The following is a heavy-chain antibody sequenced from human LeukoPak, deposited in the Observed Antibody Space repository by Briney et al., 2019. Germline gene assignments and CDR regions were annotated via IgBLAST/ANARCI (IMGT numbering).Heavy chain of an antibody. Sequence: SETLSLTCAVYGGSFSGYYWSWIRQPPGKGLEWIGEINHSGSTNYNPSLKSRVTISIDTSKNQFSLKLSSVTAADTAVYYCARGLVALESYSRYFDYWGQGTLVTVSS. CDR1: GGSFSGYY. CDR3: ARGLVALESYSRYFDY. D-gene: IGHD1-26*01. J-gene: IGHJ4*02. V-gene: IGHV4-34*01. CDR2: INHSGST.